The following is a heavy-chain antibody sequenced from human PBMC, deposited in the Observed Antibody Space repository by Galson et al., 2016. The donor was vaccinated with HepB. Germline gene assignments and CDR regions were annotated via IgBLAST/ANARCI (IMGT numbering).Heavy chain of an antibody. CDR3: AVWFGDVNY. Sequence: TLSLTCTVSGGSISSGSYLCNWIRQPAGKGLEWIGSMFTSGNSNYNPSLKSRVTISLDTSKNQFFLKMRAVTAADTAVYYCAVWFGDVNYWGQGILVTVSS. CDR2: MFTSGNS. D-gene: IGHD3-10*01. V-gene: IGHV4-61*02. CDR1: GGSISSGSYL. J-gene: IGHJ4*02.